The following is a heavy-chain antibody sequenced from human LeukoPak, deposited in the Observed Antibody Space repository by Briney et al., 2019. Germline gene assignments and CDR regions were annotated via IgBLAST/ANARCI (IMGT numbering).Heavy chain of an antibody. CDR3: ARVGLYSSSWHNWFDP. CDR2: INHSGST. V-gene: IGHV4-34*01. Sequence: SETLSLTCAVYGGSFSGYYWSWIRQPPGKGLEWIGEINHSGSTNYNPSLKSRVTISVDTSKNQFSLKLSSVTAADTAVYYCARVGLYSSSWHNWFDPWGQGTLVTVSS. CDR1: GGSFSGYY. D-gene: IGHD6-13*01. J-gene: IGHJ5*02.